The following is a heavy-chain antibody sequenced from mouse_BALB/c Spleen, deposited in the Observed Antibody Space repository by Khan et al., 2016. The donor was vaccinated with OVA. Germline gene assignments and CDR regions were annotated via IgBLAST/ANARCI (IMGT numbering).Heavy chain of an antibody. CDR2: ISSGGDYT. CDR1: GFTFSNYA. V-gene: IGHV5-9-3*01. Sequence: EVELVESGGGLVKPGGPLKLSCAASGFTFSNYALSWVRQTPEKRLEWVATISSGGDYTYYPDSVKGRFNISRDKAKNTLYLQMSSLRSEDTALYYCARHNYGPFAYWGQGTLVTVSA. CDR3: ARHNYGPFAY. D-gene: IGHD1-1*01. J-gene: IGHJ3*01.